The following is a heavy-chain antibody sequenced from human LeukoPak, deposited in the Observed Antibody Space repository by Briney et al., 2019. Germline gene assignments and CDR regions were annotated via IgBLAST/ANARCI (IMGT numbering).Heavy chain of an antibody. Sequence: SGRSLRLSCAASGFTFSSYAMSWVRQAPAKGLEWVSPISGSGGSTYYADSVKGRFTISRDNSKNTLYLQMNSLRAEDTAVYYCARAGYYDSSGYYWGFFDSWGQGTLVTVSS. CDR1: GFTFSSYA. V-gene: IGHV3-23*01. D-gene: IGHD3-22*01. J-gene: IGHJ4*02. CDR2: ISGSGGST. CDR3: ARAGYYDSSGYYWGFFDS.